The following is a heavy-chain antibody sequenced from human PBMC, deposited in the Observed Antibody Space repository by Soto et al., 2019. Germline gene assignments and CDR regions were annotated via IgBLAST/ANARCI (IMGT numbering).Heavy chain of an antibody. CDR1: GYTFSNYG. V-gene: IGHV1-18*01. D-gene: IGHD2-2*01. Sequence: ASVKVSCKTSGYTFSNYGITWVRQAPGQPLEWLGWISLYSDGTNYAQKFQGRVSMTADTSTTTAYMELRSLRSDDTAVYYCARVVPGAEAWFGPWGQGTLVTVSS. CDR2: ISLYSDGT. J-gene: IGHJ5*02. CDR3: ARVVPGAEAWFGP.